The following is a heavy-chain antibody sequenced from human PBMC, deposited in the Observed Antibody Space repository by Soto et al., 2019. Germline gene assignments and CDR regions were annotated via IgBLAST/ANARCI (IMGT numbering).Heavy chain of an antibody. CDR2: ISAYNGNT. CDR3: ARDTTQGWFDP. Sequence: QVQLMQSGAEVKKPGASVKVSCEASGYTFTCCGISWVRQAPGQGLEWMGWISAYNGNTYYAQKFLGRVTMTPDTSTSTAYMELRSLRSDDTAVYYCARDTTQGWFDPWGQGTLVTVSS. V-gene: IGHV1-18*01. CDR1: GYTFTCCG. J-gene: IGHJ5*02. D-gene: IGHD1-26*01.